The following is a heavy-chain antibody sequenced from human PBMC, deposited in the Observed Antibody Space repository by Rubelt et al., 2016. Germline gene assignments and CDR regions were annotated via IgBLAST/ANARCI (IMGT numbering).Heavy chain of an antibody. Sequence: QITLKESGPTLVKPTQTLTLTCTFSGFSLSTSGVGVGWIRQPPGKALEWLALIYWDDDKRYSPSLKSRLTITKDTTKNQVVLTMTNMDPVDTATYYCAHYTDTYDYDSSGSGFDYWGQGTPVTVSA. J-gene: IGHJ4*02. V-gene: IGHV2-5*02. CDR2: IYWDDDK. D-gene: IGHD3-22*01. CDR1: GFSLSTSGVG. CDR3: AHYTDTYDYDSSGSGFDY.